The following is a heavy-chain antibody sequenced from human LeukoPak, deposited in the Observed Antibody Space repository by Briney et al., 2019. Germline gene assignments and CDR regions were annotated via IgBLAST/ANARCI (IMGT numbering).Heavy chain of an antibody. V-gene: IGHV4-34*01. J-gene: IGHJ4*02. CDR1: GGSFSGYY. Sequence: PSETLSLTCAVYGGSFSGYYWSWIRQPPGKGLEWIGEINHSGSTNYNPSLKSRVTISVDTSKNQFSLKLSSVTAADTAVYYCARGGLSSGWYGWGQGTLVTVSS. CDR2: INHSGST. CDR3: ARGGLSSGWYG. D-gene: IGHD6-19*01.